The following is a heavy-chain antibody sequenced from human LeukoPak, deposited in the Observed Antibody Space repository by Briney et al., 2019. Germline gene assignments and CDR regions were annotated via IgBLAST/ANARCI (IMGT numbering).Heavy chain of an antibody. Sequence: SVKVSCKASGGTFSSYAISWVRQAPGQGLEWMGRIIPILGIANYAQKFQGRATITADKSTSTAYMELSSLRSEDTAVYYCASPGGYDSSGYPLDYYGMDVWGRGTTVTVSS. D-gene: IGHD3-22*01. J-gene: IGHJ6*02. V-gene: IGHV1-69*04. CDR3: ASPGGYDSSGYPLDYYGMDV. CDR1: GGTFSSYA. CDR2: IIPILGIA.